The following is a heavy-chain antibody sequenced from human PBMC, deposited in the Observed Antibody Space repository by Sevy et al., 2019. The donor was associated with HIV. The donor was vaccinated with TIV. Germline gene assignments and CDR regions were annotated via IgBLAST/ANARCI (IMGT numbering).Heavy chain of an antibody. CDR2: ISYDGSNK. CDR1: GFTFSSYA. Sequence: GGSLRLSCAASGFTFSSYAMHWVRQAPGKGLEWVAVISYDGSNKYYADSVKGRFTISRDNSKNTLYLQMNSLGVEDTAVYYCAGDYSPYCGGDCYVFDYWGQGTLVTVSS. D-gene: IGHD2-21*02. CDR3: AGDYSPYCGGDCYVFDY. J-gene: IGHJ4*02. V-gene: IGHV3-30-3*01.